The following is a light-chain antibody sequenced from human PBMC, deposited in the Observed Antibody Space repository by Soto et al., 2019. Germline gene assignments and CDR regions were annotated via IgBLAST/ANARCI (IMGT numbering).Light chain of an antibody. CDR2: EGS. CDR3: CSYTTTSTPFV. Sequence: QSVLTQPASVSGSPGQSITISCTGTSSDVGSYNLVSWYQQHPGKAPKLMIYEGSKRPSGVSNRFSGSKSGNTASLTIPGLQAEDEADYYCCSYTTTSTPFVFGTGTKVTVL. J-gene: IGLJ1*01. V-gene: IGLV2-14*02. CDR1: SSDVGSYNL.